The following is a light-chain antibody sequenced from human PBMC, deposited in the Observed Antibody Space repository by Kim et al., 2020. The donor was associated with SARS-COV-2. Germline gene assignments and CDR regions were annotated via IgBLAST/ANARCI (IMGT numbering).Light chain of an antibody. V-gene: IGKV1-39*01. CDR2: AAS. Sequence: DIRMTQSPSSLSASVGDRVTITCRASQTINFYLNWYQQKPGKAPKLLIYAASSLQSGVPSRFSGGGSGTDFNFTISSLQPEDSATYYCQQSYRTPPYTFGQGTKLEIK. CDR1: QTINFY. J-gene: IGKJ2*01. CDR3: QQSYRTPPYT.